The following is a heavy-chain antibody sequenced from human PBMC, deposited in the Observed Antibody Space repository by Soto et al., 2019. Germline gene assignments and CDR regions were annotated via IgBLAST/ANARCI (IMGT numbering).Heavy chain of an antibody. CDR3: AGSFKYGSGTFDALDV. CDR2: IIPIFGTA. J-gene: IGHJ3*01. D-gene: IGHD3-10*01. CDR1: GGTSSDYA. V-gene: IGHV1-69*01. Sequence: QVLLVQSGTEVKKPGSSVKVSCQASGGTSSDYALTWVRQAPXQGXEWMGGIIPIFGTANYAQRFQGRVSITANESSSTAYMELSSLKSEDTAVYYCAGSFKYGSGTFDALDVWGHGTMVMVSS.